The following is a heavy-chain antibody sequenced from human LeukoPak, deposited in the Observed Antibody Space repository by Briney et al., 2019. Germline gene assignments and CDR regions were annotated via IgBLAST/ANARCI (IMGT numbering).Heavy chain of an antibody. J-gene: IGHJ4*02. CDR3: ARGGAVAGEFAD. CDR2: IYNTGTI. V-gene: IGHV4-59*12. Sequence: SETLSLTCSVSLGSIDLYYYSWIRQSPGKGLEWIGYIYNTGTIKYNPSLKSRVTISEDTSKNQLSLTLTSVTAADTAVYYCARGGAVAGEFADWGQGTLVIVSS. D-gene: IGHD6-19*01. CDR1: LGSIDLYY.